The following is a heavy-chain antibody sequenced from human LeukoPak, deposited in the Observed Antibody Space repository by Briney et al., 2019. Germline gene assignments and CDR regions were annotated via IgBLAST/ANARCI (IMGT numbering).Heavy chain of an antibody. D-gene: IGHD3-10*01. CDR1: GFTFSSYA. J-gene: IGHJ6*02. Sequence: GGSLRLSCVASGFTFSSYAMSWVRQAPGKGLEWVSGISGSGGSTYYADSVRGRFTISRDNSRNTLYLQMNSLRAEDTAVYYCAKFTGRDYYYAMDVWGQGTTVTVSS. V-gene: IGHV3-23*01. CDR2: ISGSGGST. CDR3: AKFTGRDYYYAMDV.